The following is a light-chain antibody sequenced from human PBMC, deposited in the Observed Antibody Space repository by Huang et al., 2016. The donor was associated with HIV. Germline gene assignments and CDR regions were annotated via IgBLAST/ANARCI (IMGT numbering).Light chain of an antibody. Sequence: DILLTQSPDSLAVSLGERATLTCRSSRSLLYAYNGKNFLAWYQQKPGQPPKLLMYMASVRESGVPERFTGSGSGTEFTLTVASRQAEDVAVYYCQQFYSMPYTFGQGTRLEI. CDR1: RSLLYAYNGKNF. J-gene: IGKJ2*01. CDR2: MAS. CDR3: QQFYSMPYT. V-gene: IGKV4-1*01.